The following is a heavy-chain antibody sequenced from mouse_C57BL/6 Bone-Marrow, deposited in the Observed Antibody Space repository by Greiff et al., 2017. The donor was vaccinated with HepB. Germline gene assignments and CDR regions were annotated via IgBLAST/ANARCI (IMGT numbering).Heavy chain of an antibody. CDR2: IDPSDSYT. CDR3: ARDYSNYRYYAMDY. CDR1: GYTFTSYW. J-gene: IGHJ4*01. V-gene: IGHV1-69*01. Sequence: VQLQQPGAELVMPGASVKLSCKASGYTFTSYWMHWVKQRPGQGLEWIGEIDPSDSYTNYNQKFKGKSTLTVDKSSSTAYMQLSSLTSEDSAVYYCARDYSNYRYYAMDYWGQGTSVTVSS. D-gene: IGHD2-5*01.